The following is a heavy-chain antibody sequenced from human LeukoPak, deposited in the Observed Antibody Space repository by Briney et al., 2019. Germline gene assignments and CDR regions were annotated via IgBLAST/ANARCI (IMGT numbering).Heavy chain of an antibody. V-gene: IGHV3-21*01. D-gene: IGHD1-26*01. CDR1: GFTFNTYN. J-gene: IGHJ6*03. CDR2: ITSSSTYT. CDR3: ARDPYSGNYGDYYYYYMDV. Sequence: GGSLRLSCAASGFTFNTYNMNWVRQAPGKGLEWVSSITSSSTYTFYADSAKGRFTISRDNAKNSLYLQMNSLRDEDTAVYYCARDPYSGNYGDYYYYYMDVWGKGTTVTISS.